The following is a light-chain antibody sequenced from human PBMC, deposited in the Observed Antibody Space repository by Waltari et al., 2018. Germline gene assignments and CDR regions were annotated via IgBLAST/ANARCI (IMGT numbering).Light chain of an antibody. J-gene: IGKJ1*01. V-gene: IGKV4-1*01. CDR3: QQYKSAPWT. CDR1: QNLLYSLNNKNE. Sequence: DIVMTQSPDSLAVSLGERATINCKSSQNLLYSLNNKNELGWYQQKPGQPPKLLIYWASTRESGVPDRFSGSGAGTDFTLTISSLQAEDVAVYYCQQYKSAPWTFGQGTKVEIK. CDR2: WAS.